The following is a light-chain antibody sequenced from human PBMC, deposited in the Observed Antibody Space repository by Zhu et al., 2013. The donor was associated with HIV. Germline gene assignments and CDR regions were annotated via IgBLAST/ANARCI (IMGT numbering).Light chain of an antibody. Sequence: QSVLTQPPSVSAAPGQKVTISCSGSSSNIGNNYVSWYQQLPGTAPKLLIYDNNKRPSGIPDRFSGSKSGTSATLDITGLQTGDEADYYCGTWDSGLSNVVFGGGTKLTVL. J-gene: IGLJ2*01. CDR2: DNN. CDR1: SSNIGNNY. CDR3: GTWDSGLSNVV. V-gene: IGLV1-51*01.